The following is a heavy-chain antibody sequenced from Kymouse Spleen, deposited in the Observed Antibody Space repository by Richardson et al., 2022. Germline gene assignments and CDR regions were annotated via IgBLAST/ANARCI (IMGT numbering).Heavy chain of an antibody. Sequence: EVQLVESGGGLVQPGRSLRLSCAASGFTFDDYAMHWVRQAPGKGLEWVSGISWNSGSIGYADSVKGRFTISRDNAKNSLYLQMNSLRAEDTALYYCAKDGYNWNYVAFDIWGQGTMVTVSS. CDR3: AKDGYNWNYVAFDI. D-gene: IGHD1-7*01. J-gene: IGHJ3*02. V-gene: IGHV3-9*01. CDR2: ISWNSGSI. CDR1: GFTFDDYA.